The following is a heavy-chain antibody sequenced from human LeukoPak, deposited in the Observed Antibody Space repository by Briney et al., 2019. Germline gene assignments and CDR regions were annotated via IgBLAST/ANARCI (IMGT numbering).Heavy chain of an antibody. J-gene: IGHJ4*02. CDR1: GLTFSIYA. V-gene: IGHV3-23*01. CDR2: INTSGGNT. Sequence: PGRSLRLSCAASGLTFSIYAMTWVRHPPGKGLEWVSVINTSGGNTDYADPVKGRFTISRDNSKNTLYLQMNSLRAEDTAVYYCAKGSGWYVWGQGTLVTVSS. D-gene: IGHD6-19*01. CDR3: AKGSGWYV.